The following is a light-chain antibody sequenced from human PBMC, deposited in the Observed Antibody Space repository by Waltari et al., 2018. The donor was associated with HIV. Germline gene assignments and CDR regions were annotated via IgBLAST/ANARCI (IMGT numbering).Light chain of an antibody. CDR3: QQFRSYPRT. V-gene: IGKV1-13*02. Sequence: IQMTQSPSSLSASIGDRVTITCRASQGVRNALAWYQQKPGRPPKLLIYDASTLESGVPSRFSGSLSGTDFNLTISNLQPEDSATYYCQQFRSYPRTFGQGATLEIK. CDR2: DAS. CDR1: QGVRNA. J-gene: IGKJ2*01.